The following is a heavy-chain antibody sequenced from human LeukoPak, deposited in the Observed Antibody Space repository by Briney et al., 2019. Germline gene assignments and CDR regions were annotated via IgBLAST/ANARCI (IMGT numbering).Heavy chain of an antibody. CDR1: GGSISSSSYY. J-gene: IGHJ3*02. CDR2: IYYSGST. Sequence: SXXLSLTCTVSGGSISSSSYYWGWIRQPPGKGLEWIGSIYYSGSTYYNPSLESRVTISVDTSKNQFSLKLSSVTAADTAVYYCARHGSGGCYSAFDIWGQGTMVTVSS. CDR3: ARHGSGGCYSAFDI. V-gene: IGHV4-39*01. D-gene: IGHD1-26*01.